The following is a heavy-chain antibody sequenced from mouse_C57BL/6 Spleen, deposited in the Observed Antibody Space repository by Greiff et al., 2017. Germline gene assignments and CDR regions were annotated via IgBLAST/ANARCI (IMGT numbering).Heavy chain of an antibody. D-gene: IGHD1-1*01. J-gene: IGHJ1*01. CDR2: ILPGSGST. V-gene: IGHV1-9*01. CDR1: GYTFTGYW. CDR3: ARGSRDDARYFDV. Sequence: VQLQQSGAELMKPGASVKLSCKATGYTFTGYWIAWVKRRPGHGLEWIGEILPGSGSTNSNEKFKGKATFTVDTSSNPAYMQLSSLTTEDSDLSFCARGSRDDARYFDVWGPGTTLKVSS.